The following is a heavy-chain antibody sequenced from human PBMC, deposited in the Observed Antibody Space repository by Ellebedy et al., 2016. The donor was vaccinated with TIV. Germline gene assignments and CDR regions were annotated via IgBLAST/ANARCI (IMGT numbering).Heavy chain of an antibody. CDR3: ASSTASNYGIFDY. CDR1: GSTFSNSW. Sequence: PGGSLRLSCAASGSTFSNSWINWVRQAPGKGLEWVANINQRGGEKYYVDSVKGRFTISRDNAKNPLYLQMTSLRAEDTAVYYCASSTASNYGIFDYWGQGTLVTVSS. V-gene: IGHV3-7*01. J-gene: IGHJ4*02. D-gene: IGHD4-11*01. CDR2: INQRGGEK.